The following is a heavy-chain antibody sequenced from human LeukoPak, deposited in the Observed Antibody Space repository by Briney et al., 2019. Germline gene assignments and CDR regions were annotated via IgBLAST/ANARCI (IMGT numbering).Heavy chain of an antibody. J-gene: IGHJ4*02. CDR1: TFTFSSYG. Sequence: GGSPRLSCAASTFTFSSYGMHWVRQAPGKGLEWVAVISYDGSNKYYADSVKGRFTISRDNSKNTLYLQMNSLRAEDTVVYYCAKNFGYYYDGSGYYFPPVDYWGQGTLVTVSS. CDR3: AKNFGYYYDGSGYYFPPVDY. CDR2: ISYDGSNK. V-gene: IGHV3-30*18. D-gene: IGHD3-22*01.